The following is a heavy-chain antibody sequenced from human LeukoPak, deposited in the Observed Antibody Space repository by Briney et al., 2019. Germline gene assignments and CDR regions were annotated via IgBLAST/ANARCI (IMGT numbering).Heavy chain of an antibody. V-gene: IGHV1-3*01. Sequence: ASVKVSCKASGYTFTSYAMHWVRQAPGQRLEWMGWINAGNGNTKYSQKFQGRVTITRDTSASTAYMELSSLRSEDTAVNYCATGGYDFWSGYPSGFDYWGQGTLVTVSS. J-gene: IGHJ4*02. CDR1: GYTFTSYA. CDR3: ATGGYDFWSGYPSGFDY. CDR2: INAGNGNT. D-gene: IGHD3-3*01.